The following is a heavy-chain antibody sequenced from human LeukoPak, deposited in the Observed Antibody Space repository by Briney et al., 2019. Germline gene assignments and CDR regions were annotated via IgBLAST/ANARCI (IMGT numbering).Heavy chain of an antibody. Sequence: ASVKVSCKASGYTFTTYDINWVRQATGQGVEWMGWMNPNSGNTGYAPKFQGRVTMTRNTSISTAYMELSSLRSEDTAVYYCARGLVVLAATSWAFDIWGHGTMVTVSS. CDR2: MNPNSGNT. J-gene: IGHJ3*02. V-gene: IGHV1-8*01. D-gene: IGHD2-15*01. CDR3: ARGLVVLAATSWAFDI. CDR1: GYTFTTYD.